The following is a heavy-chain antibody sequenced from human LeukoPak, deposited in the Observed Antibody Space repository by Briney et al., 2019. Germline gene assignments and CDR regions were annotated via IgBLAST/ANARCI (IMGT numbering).Heavy chain of an antibody. CDR3: ARMSNYCDTSGYYQSLDY. V-gene: IGHV4-4*07. D-gene: IGHD3-22*01. J-gene: IGHJ4*02. CDR2: IYASGST. CDR1: GGSISNYY. Sequence: PSETLSLTCTVSGGSISNYYWSWIRQPAGKGLEWIGRIYASGSTNYNPSLQSRVTISVDRSKNQFSLKLSSVTAADTAVYYCARMSNYCDTSGYYQSLDYWRQGTLVTVSS.